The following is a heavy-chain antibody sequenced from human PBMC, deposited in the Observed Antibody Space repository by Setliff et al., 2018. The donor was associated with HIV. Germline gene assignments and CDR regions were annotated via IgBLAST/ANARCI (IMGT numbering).Heavy chain of an antibody. CDR3: ARSTTAD. V-gene: IGHV1-2*02. CDR2: IYPNTGGT. J-gene: IGHJ4*02. D-gene: IGHD4-17*01. Sequence: ASVKVSCKASGYTFTDYYIHWVRQALGQGLEWMGWIYPNTGGTNYAQKFQGRVTMTRDTSISTAYMELNRLRSDDTAVYYCARSTTADWGQGTLVTVSS. CDR1: GYTFTDYY.